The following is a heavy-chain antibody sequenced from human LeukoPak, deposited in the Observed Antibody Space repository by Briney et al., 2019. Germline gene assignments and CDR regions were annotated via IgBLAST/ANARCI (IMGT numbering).Heavy chain of an antibody. D-gene: IGHD3-22*01. J-gene: IGHJ4*02. V-gene: IGHV3-11*05. CDR3: ARDCEYDSSGYFHDY. CDR1: GFTFSDYY. Sequence: GGSLRLSCAASGFTFSDYYMSWIRQAPGKGLEWVSYISSSSSYTNYADSVKGRFTISRDNAKNSLYLQVNSLRAEDTAVYYCARDCEYDSSGYFHDYWGQGTLVTVSS. CDR2: ISSSSSYT.